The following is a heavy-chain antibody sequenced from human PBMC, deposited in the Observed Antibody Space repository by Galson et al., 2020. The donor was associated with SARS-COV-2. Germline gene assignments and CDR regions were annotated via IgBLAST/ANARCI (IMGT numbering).Heavy chain of an antibody. Sequence: GESLKISCAASGLNISPTWMSGSWMSWVRQAPGKRPEWVANIKHDGSERYYVDSVKGRFTISRDNAKNSLFLQMNNLRGEDTAVYYCTRGNIVVVPGGAFDTWGQGTMVSVSS. CDR2: IKHDGSER. V-gene: IGHV3-7*01. CDR1: GLNISPTWMSGSW. J-gene: IGHJ3*02. D-gene: IGHD2-2*01. CDR3: TRGNIVVVPGGAFDT.